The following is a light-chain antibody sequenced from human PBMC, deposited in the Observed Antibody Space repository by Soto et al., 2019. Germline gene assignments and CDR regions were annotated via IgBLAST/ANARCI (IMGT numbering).Light chain of an antibody. CDR2: AAS. CDR3: QKYNSPPRT. J-gene: IGKJ1*01. CDR1: QGISNY. V-gene: IGKV1-27*01. Sequence: DSQITQSPPSLSSSVGDRVTITCGASQGISNYLAWYQQKPGELPKLVIYAASILQTGVPSRFSGSGSGTDFSLTISSLQPEDVATYFCQKYNSPPRTFGQGTKVDIK.